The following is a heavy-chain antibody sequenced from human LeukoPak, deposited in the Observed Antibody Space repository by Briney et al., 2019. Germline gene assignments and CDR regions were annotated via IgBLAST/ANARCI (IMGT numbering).Heavy chain of an antibody. CDR2: IYYSGRT. D-gene: IGHD6-19*01. CDR3: ARDYGGWYYFDY. CDR1: GGSISSSSLY. J-gene: IGHJ4*02. Sequence: PSETLSLTCTVSGGSISSSSLYWGWIRQPPGKGLEWIGSIYYSGRTYYNPSLKSRVTISVDTSKNQFSLKLSSVTAADTALYYCARDYGGWYYFDYWGQGTLVTVSS. V-gene: IGHV4-39*07.